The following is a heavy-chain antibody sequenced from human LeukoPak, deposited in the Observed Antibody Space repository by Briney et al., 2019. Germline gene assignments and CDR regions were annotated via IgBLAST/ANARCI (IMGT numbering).Heavy chain of an antibody. J-gene: IGHJ4*02. Sequence: SETLSLTCTVSGGSISSYYWSWIRQPPGKGLEWIGYIYYSGSTNYNPSLKSRVTISVDTSKNQFSLKLSSVTAADTAVYYCARGATQYSSSWYGYWGQGTLVTVSS. CDR2: IYYSGST. CDR3: ARGATQYSSSWYGY. D-gene: IGHD6-13*01. CDR1: GGSISSYY. V-gene: IGHV4-59*01.